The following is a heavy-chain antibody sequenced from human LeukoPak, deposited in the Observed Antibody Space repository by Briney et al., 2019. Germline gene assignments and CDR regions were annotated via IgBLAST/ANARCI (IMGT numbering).Heavy chain of an antibody. Sequence: PGGSLRLSCAASGFNFGSRWMHWVRQVPGKGLVWVSRISSDGSDTTYADSVKGRFTISRDNVKKIVYLQMRSLRVEDTAVYYCARHFDGKGSFDFWGQGTLVTVSS. CDR3: ARHFDGKGSFDF. CDR2: ISSDGSDT. D-gene: IGHD4-23*01. V-gene: IGHV3-74*01. CDR1: GFNFGSRW. J-gene: IGHJ5*01.